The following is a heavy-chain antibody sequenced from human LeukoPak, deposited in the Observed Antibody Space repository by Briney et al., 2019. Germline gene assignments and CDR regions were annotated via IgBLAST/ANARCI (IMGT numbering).Heavy chain of an antibody. CDR1: GFSPSRNA. CDR2: ISISGDAT. J-gene: IGHJ4*02. V-gene: IGHV3-23*01. CDR3: AKEIRPNDY. Sequence: GGSLRLSCAVSGFSPSRNAMTWVRQAPGKGLQWISSISISGDATDYDDSVKGRFTIYRDISKNTLYLQMNSLRVDDTAVYYCAKEIRPNDYWGQGTLVTVSS.